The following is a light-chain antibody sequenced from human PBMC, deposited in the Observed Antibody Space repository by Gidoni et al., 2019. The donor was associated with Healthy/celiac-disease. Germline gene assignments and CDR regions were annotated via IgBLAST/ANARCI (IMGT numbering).Light chain of an antibody. Sequence: DIQMTQSPSSLAASVGDRITITCQASQDISNYLNWYQQKPGNAPKLLIYDASNLETGVPSRFSGSGSGTDFTFTISSLQPEDIATYYCQQYDNLLFTFXPXTKVDIK. V-gene: IGKV1-33*01. CDR3: QQYDNLLFT. CDR1: QDISNY. J-gene: IGKJ3*01. CDR2: DAS.